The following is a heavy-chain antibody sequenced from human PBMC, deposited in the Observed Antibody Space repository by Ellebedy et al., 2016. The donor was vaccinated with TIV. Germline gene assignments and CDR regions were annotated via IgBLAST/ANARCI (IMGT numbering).Heavy chain of an antibody. J-gene: IGHJ3*02. CDR2: MFHSGST. D-gene: IGHD1-1*01. V-gene: IGHV4-38-2*02. Sequence: GSLRLXXSVSGFSISGGYYWGWIRQTPGRGLEWIASMFHSGSTYYNPSLKSRVTILADPSKNEFSLRLSSVTAADTAVYYCARRLDRTDAFDIWGQGTMVTVSS. CDR1: GFSISGGYY. CDR3: ARRLDRTDAFDI.